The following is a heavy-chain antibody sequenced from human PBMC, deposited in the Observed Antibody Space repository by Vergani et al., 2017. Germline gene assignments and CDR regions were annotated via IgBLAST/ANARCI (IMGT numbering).Heavy chain of an antibody. V-gene: IGHV4-4*02. D-gene: IGHD1-20*01. CDR1: GGSISSSNW. CDR2: IYHSGST. CDR3: ARFLTGTTIYYYYGMDV. Sequence: QVQLQESGPGLVKPSGTLSLTCAVSGGSISSSNWWSWVRQPPGKGLEWIGDIYHSGSTNYNPSLKSRVTISVDKSKNQFSLKLTSVTAAATAVYYCARFLTGTTIYYYYGMDVWGQGTTVTVSS. J-gene: IGHJ6*02.